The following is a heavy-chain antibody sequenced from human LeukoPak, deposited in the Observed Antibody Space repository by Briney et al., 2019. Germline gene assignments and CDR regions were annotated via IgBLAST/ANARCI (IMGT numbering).Heavy chain of an antibody. D-gene: IGHD2-8*01. CDR1: GGSISSYY. J-gene: IGHJ4*02. V-gene: IGHV4-59*08. CDR2: FHYTGSS. CDR3: VLAPNSNWFDF. Sequence: SETLSLTCTVSGGSISSYYWNWIRQPPGKRLEWIGNFHYTGSSNYNPSLKSRVTLSIDTSRRQFFLKLSSVTAADTAVYYCVLAPNSNWFDFWGQGTLVTVSS.